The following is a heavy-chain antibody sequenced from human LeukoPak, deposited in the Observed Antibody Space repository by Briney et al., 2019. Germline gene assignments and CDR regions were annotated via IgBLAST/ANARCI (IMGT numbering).Heavy chain of an antibody. J-gene: IGHJ4*02. CDR2: IKQDGSEE. CDR3: AKLGVDY. V-gene: IGHV3-7*03. Sequence: PGGSLRLSCAASAFIFSSYAMHWVRQAPGKGLERVANIKQDGSEEYYVDSVKGRFTISRDNAKNSLYLQMNSLRAEDTAVYYCAKLGVDYWGQGTLVTVSS. CDR1: AFIFSSYA. D-gene: IGHD2-15*01.